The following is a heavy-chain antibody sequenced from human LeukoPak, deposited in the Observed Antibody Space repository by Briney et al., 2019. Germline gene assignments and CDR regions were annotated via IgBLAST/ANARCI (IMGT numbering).Heavy chain of an antibody. D-gene: IGHD1-26*01. CDR1: EFTLSSYA. J-gene: IGHJ4*02. Sequence: GGSLRLSCAPSEFTLSSYAMHWVRHAPGKGLEWVAVISYDGSNKYYADSVKGRFTISRDNSKNTLYLQMDSLRAEDTAVYYCARRYSNTWYYFDSWGQGTLVTVSS. CDR2: ISYDGSNK. CDR3: ARRYSNTWYYFDS. V-gene: IGHV3-30-3*01.